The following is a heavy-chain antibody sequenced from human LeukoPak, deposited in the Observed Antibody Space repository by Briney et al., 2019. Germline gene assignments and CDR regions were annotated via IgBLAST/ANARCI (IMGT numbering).Heavy chain of an antibody. V-gene: IGHV1-46*01. Sequence: GASVKVSCKASGYTFTSYYMHWVRQAPGQGLEWMGIINTSGGSTSYAQKFQGRVTMTRDTSTSTVYLELSSLRSEDTAVYYCARDYRATKDYWGQGTLVTVSS. CDR1: GYTFTSYY. J-gene: IGHJ4*02. D-gene: IGHD5-12*01. CDR3: ARDYRATKDY. CDR2: INTSGGST.